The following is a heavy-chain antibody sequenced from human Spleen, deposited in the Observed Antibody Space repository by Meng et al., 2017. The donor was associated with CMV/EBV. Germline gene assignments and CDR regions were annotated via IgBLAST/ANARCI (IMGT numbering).Heavy chain of an antibody. CDR2: IYYSTTT. CDR3: ARWDFWKGVGMDV. D-gene: IGHD3-3*01. CDR1: GFTVSSNY. J-gene: IGHJ6*02. Sequence: GSLRLSCAASGFTVSSNYMSWIRQAPGKGLEWIGYIYYSTTTKYNASLKSRVTMFMDTSKNQFSMTLTSLTAADTAVYFCARWDFWKGVGMDVWGQGTTVTVSS. V-gene: IGHV4-59*02.